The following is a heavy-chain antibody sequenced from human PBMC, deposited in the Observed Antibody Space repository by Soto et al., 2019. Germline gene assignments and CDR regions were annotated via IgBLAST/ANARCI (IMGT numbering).Heavy chain of an antibody. CDR1: GGSISSYY. CDR2: IYYSGST. CDR3: ARDSGYDSRRFFWFDP. V-gene: IGHV4-59*01. D-gene: IGHD5-12*01. J-gene: IGHJ5*02. Sequence: ETLSLTCTVSGGSISSYYCSWIRQPPGKGLEWIGYIYYSGSTNYNPSLKSRVTISVDTSKNQFSLKLSSVTAADTAVYYCARDSGYDSRRFFWFDPWGQGTLVTVSS.